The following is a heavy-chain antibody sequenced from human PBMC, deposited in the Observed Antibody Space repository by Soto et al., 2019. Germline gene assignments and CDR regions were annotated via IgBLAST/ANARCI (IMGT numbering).Heavy chain of an antibody. Sequence: EVQLVESGGGFINPGGSLRLSCAASGLTISNAWMNWVRQAPGKGLEWVGRIKTNTEGGTTDYAAAVKGRFTVSRDDSKNTLCLQMNSLKTEDTAVYYCTTGSVEGVWGQGTTVTVSS. D-gene: IGHD2-15*01. CDR2: IKTNTEGGTT. V-gene: IGHV3-15*07. CDR3: TTGSVEGV. CDR1: GLTISNAW. J-gene: IGHJ6*02.